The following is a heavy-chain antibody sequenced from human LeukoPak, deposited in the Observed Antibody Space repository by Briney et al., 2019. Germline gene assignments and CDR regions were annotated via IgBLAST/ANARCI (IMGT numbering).Heavy chain of an antibody. Sequence: PGESLKISCKGSGYSFTSYWIGWVRQMPGKGLEWMGIIYPGDSDTRYSPSFQGQVTISADKSISTAYLQWSCLKASDTAMYYCARHDRWGNWIRASGPTRFNPGGQGTLVTVSS. CDR1: GYSFTSYW. D-gene: IGHD3-16*01. CDR2: IYPGDSDT. V-gene: IGHV5-51*01. J-gene: IGHJ5*02. CDR3: ARHDRWGNWIRASGPTRFNP.